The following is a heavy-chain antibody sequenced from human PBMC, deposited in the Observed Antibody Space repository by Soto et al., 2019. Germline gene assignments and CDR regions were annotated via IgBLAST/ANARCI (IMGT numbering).Heavy chain of an antibody. J-gene: IGHJ6*03. V-gene: IGHV4-31*03. CDR3: ARGPTEYYYYYYDMDV. CDR1: GGSMSSGGYY. Sequence: PSETLSLTYTASGGSMSSGGYYWSWIRQHPGKGLEWIGYIYYSGSTYYNPSLKSRVTISVDTSKNQFSLKLSSVTAADTAVYYCARGPTEYYYYYYDMDVWGKGTTVTVSS. D-gene: IGHD4-17*01. CDR2: IYYSGST.